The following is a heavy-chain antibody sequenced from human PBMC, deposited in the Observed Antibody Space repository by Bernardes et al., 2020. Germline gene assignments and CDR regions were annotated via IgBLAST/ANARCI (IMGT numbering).Heavy chain of an antibody. V-gene: IGHV3-21*01. CDR1: GVTFSSYS. CDR3: ARGDYGSGIMRYYYYYMDV. D-gene: IGHD3-10*01. Sequence: GGTLRLSCAASGVTFSSYSMNWVRQAPGKGLEWVSSISSSSSYIYYADPAKGRFTISRDNAKNSLYPQMNSLRAEDTAVYYCARGDYGSGIMRYYYYYMDVWGKGTTVTVSS. J-gene: IGHJ6*03. CDR2: ISSSSSYI.